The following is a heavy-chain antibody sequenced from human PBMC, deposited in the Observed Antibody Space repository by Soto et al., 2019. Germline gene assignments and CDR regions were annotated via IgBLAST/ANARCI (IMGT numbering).Heavy chain of an antibody. CDR1: GGTFSSYA. Sequence: QVQLVQSGAEVKKPGSSVKVSCKASGGTFSSYAISWVRQAPGQGLEWMGGIIPIFGTANYAQKFQGRVTITADESTSTAYMELSSLRSEDTAVYYCARCRLVLMVYAIGWFDPWGQGTLVTVSS. J-gene: IGHJ5*02. V-gene: IGHV1-69*01. CDR2: IIPIFGTA. CDR3: ARCRLVLMVYAIGWFDP. D-gene: IGHD2-8*01.